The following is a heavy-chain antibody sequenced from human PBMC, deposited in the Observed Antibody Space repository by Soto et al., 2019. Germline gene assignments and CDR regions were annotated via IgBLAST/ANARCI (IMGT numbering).Heavy chain of an antibody. D-gene: IGHD2-21*01. V-gene: IGHV3-33*01. CDR2: IWYDGSNK. CDR1: GFTFSSYG. CDR3: ARIRARDGDIYGMDV. J-gene: IGHJ6*02. Sequence: GGSLRLSCAASGFTFSSYGMHWVRQAPGKGLEWVAVIWYDGSNKYYADSVKGRFTISRDNSKNTLYLQMNSLRAEDTAVYYCARIRARDGDIYGMDVWGQGTTVTVSS.